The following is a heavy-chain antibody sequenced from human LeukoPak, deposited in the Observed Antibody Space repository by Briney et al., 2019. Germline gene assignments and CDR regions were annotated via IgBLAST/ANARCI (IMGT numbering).Heavy chain of an antibody. CDR3: ARDRSHDYGDYVFDY. Sequence: GGSLRLSCAASGFTFTNYGMNWVRQAPGKGLEWVSSIGSRDIYIFYADSVKGRFTISRDNAKNSLYLQMNSLRAEDTAVYYCARDRSHDYGDYVFDYWGQGTLVTVSS. CDR1: GFTFTNYG. D-gene: IGHD4-17*01. V-gene: IGHV3-21*01. J-gene: IGHJ4*02. CDR2: IGSRDIYI.